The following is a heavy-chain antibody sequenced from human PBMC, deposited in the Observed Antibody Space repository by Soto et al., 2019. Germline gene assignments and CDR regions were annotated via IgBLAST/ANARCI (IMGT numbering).Heavy chain of an antibody. CDR2: ISSSGSTI. Sequence: GGSLRLSCAASGFTFSSYEMNWVRQAPGKGVEWVSYISSSGSTIYYADSVKGRFTISRDNAKNSLYLQMNSLRAEDTAVYYCARDRVQLWPPNYYYGMDVWGQGTTVTVS. V-gene: IGHV3-48*03. D-gene: IGHD5-18*01. CDR3: ARDRVQLWPPNYYYGMDV. CDR1: GFTFSSYE. J-gene: IGHJ6*02.